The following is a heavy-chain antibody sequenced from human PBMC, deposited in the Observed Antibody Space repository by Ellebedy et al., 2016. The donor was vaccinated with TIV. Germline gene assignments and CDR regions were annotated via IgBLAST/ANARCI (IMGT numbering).Heavy chain of an antibody. Sequence: GESLKISCQGSGYNLTSYWIGWVRQRPGKGLEWMGIIYPSDSETRYSPSFQGQVTISADKSISTAYLQWSSLRASDTDMYYCASRSSNIPGSRSRTPYYYYGVDVWGQGTTITVSS. CDR1: GYNLTSYW. J-gene: IGHJ6*02. V-gene: IGHV5-51*01. CDR2: IYPSDSET. D-gene: IGHD3-10*01. CDR3: ASRSSNIPGSRSRTPYYYYGVDV.